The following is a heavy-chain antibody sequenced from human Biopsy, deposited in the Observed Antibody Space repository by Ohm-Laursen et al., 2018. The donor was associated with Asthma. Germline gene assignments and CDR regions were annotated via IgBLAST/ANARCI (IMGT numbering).Heavy chain of an antibody. CDR3: ARDLSGYCSSSACYGFDS. Sequence: TLSLTCTVSGGSLSSGPYYWSWVRQHPGKGLEWIGYINYSGSTFYSPSLESRVTVSVDTSENQFSLKLSSVTAADTAVYYCARDLSGYCSSSACYGFDSWGQGTLVTVSS. CDR2: INYSGST. V-gene: IGHV4-31*03. J-gene: IGHJ5*01. D-gene: IGHD2-15*01. CDR1: GGSLSSGPYY.